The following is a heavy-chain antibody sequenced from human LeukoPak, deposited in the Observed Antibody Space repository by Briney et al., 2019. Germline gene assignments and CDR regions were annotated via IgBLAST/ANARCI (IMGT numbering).Heavy chain of an antibody. D-gene: IGHD3-10*01. CDR1: GFTFSSYG. J-gene: IGHJ4*02. Sequence: GRSLRLSCAASGFTFSSYGMHWVRQAPGKGLEWVAFIRYDGSNKYYADSVKGRFTIYRDNSKNNLYLQINILRVEQPAVYYVXXXLSAXVRGVITFEDYWGQGTLVIVSS. V-gene: IGHV3-30*02. CDR3: XXXLSAXVRGVITFEDY. CDR2: IRYDGSNK.